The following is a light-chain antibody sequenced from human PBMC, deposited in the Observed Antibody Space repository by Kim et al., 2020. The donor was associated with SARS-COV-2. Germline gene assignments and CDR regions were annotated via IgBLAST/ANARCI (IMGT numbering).Light chain of an antibody. Sequence: NFMLTQPHSVSESPGKTVTISCTRSSGSIDDNYVQWYQQRPGGVPTTVIYEDDQRPSGVSDRFSGSIDNSSNSASLTISGLRTEDEADYYCQSYNRDNVRFGGGPQLTVL. J-gene: IGLJ2*01. V-gene: IGLV6-57*04. CDR1: SGSIDDNY. CDR3: QSYNRDNVR. CDR2: EDD.